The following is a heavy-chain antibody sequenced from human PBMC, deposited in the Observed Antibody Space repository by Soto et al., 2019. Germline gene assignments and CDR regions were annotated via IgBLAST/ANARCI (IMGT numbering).Heavy chain of an antibody. V-gene: IGHV4-59*01. CDR2: ISYSGST. CDR3: ARADPDASVGY. Sequence: SETLSLTCTVSGGSMSSYYWTWLRQSPGGGLEWIGYISYSGSTYYNPSLKSRVTISADTSKNQFSLRMNSMIAADTAVYYCARADPDASVGYWGQGTLVTVSS. CDR1: GGSMSSYY. D-gene: IGHD2-15*01. J-gene: IGHJ4*02.